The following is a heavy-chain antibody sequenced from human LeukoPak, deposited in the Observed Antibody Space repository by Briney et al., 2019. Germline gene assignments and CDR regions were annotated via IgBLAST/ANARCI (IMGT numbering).Heavy chain of an antibody. Sequence: PGGSLRLSCAASGFTFSSYEMNWVRQAPGKGLEWVSYISSSGSTIYYADSVKGRFTISRDNAKNSLYLQMNSLRAEDTAVYYCAKGTVTTSAGWYFDLWGRGTLVTVSS. CDR1: GFTFSSYE. V-gene: IGHV3-48*03. J-gene: IGHJ2*01. CDR2: ISSSGSTI. D-gene: IGHD4-17*01. CDR3: AKGTVTTSAGWYFDL.